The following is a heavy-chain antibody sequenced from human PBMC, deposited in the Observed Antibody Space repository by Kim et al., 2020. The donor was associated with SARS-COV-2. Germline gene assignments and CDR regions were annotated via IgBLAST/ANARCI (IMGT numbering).Heavy chain of an antibody. J-gene: IGHJ5*02. V-gene: IGHV3-30*03. Sequence: GGSLRLSCAASGFTFSSYGMHWVRQAPGKGLEWVAVISYDGSNKYYADSVKGRFTISRDNSKNTLYLQMNSMRAEDTAVYYCFSRLNTMVRGVIRSNWFDPWGQGTLVTVSS. CDR3: FSRLNTMVRGVIRSNWFDP. CDR2: ISYDGSNK. D-gene: IGHD3-10*01. CDR1: GFTFSSYG.